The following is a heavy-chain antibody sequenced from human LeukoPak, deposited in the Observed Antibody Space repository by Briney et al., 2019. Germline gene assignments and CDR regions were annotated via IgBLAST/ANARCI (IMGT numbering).Heavy chain of an antibody. V-gene: IGHV3-33*01. Sequence: GGSLRLSCAASGFTFSSYGMHWVRQAPGKGLEWVAVIWYDGSNKYYADSVKGRFIISRDNSKNTLYLQMNSLRAEDTAVYYCARVRDYYDSSGPAGYWGQGTLVTVSS. J-gene: IGHJ4*02. CDR3: ARVRDYYDSSGPAGY. CDR2: IWYDGSNK. D-gene: IGHD3-22*01. CDR1: GFTFSSYG.